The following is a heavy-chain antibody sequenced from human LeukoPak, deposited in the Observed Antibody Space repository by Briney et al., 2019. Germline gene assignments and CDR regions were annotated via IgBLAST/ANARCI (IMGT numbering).Heavy chain of an antibody. CDR3: ARVNWYRFDY. Sequence: SETLSLTCTVPGGSISSHYWSWIRQPPGKGLEWIGYIYYSGSTNYNPSLKSRVTISVDTSKNQFSLKLSSVTAADTAVYYCARVNWYRFDYWGQGTLVTVSS. J-gene: IGHJ4*02. V-gene: IGHV4-59*11. D-gene: IGHD1-20*01. CDR1: GGSISSHY. CDR2: IYYSGST.